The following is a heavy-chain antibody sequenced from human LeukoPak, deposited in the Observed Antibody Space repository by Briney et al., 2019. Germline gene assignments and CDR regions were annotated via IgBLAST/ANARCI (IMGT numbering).Heavy chain of an antibody. CDR2: INTNTGNP. D-gene: IGHD5-18*01. CDR3: ARDEGYSYGYFAKPIDY. V-gene: IGHV7-4-1*02. CDR1: GYTFTSYA. Sequence: ASVKVSCKASGYTFTSYAMNWVRQAPGQGLEWMGWINTNTGNPTYAQGFTGRFVFSLDTSVSTAYLQTSSLKAEDTAVYYCARDEGYSYGYFAKPIDYWGQGTLVTVSS. J-gene: IGHJ4*02.